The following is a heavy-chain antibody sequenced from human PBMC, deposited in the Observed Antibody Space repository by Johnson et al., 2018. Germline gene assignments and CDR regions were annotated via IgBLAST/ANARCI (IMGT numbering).Heavy chain of an antibody. CDR3: AREYYYDNKGSAFDI. D-gene: IGHD3-22*01. CDR1: GFTFSRYA. V-gene: IGHV3-23*04. J-gene: IGHJ3*02. Sequence: VQLVESGGGLVQPGGSLRLSCAASGFTFSRYAMTWVRQAPGKGLEWVSAISDRGGSTYYADSVTGRFTISRDNSKNSLFLQMNSLRAEDTAVYYCAREYYYDNKGSAFDIWGQGTMVTVSS. CDR2: ISDRGGST.